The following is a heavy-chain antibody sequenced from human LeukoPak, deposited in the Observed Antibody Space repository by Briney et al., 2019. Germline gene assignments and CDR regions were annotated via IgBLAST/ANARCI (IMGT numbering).Heavy chain of an antibody. Sequence: GASVKVSCKASGYTFTDSYMDWVRQAPGQGLEWMGWINPNSGDTNYAQKFQGRVTMTRDTSISTAYMELSRLTSHDTAVYYCTRAINWNYRYWRQGPLLTVSS. CDR2: INPNSGDT. CDR3: TRAINWNYRY. V-gene: IGHV1-2*02. D-gene: IGHD1-7*01. CDR1: GYTFTDSY. J-gene: IGHJ1*01.